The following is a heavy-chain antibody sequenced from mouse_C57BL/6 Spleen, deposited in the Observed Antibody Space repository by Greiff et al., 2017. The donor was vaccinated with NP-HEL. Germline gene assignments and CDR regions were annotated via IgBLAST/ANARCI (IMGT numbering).Heavy chain of an antibody. J-gene: IGHJ2*01. CDR1: GFTFSDYG. V-gene: IGHV5-17*01. Sequence: DVMLVESGGGLVKPGGSLKLSCAASGFTFSDYGMHWVRQAPEKGLEWVAYISSGSSTIYYADTVKGRFTISRDNAKNTLFLQMTSLRCEDTAMYYCAREGTGFYWGQGTTLTVSS. CDR3: AREGTGFY. D-gene: IGHD4-1*01. CDR2: ISSGSSTI.